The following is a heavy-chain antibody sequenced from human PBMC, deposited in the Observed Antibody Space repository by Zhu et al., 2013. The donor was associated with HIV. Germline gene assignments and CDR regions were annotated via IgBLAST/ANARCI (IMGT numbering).Heavy chain of an antibody. D-gene: IGHD2-21*02. CDR1: GGTFSSYA. CDR3: ASGGSIVVVTASDWYFDL. Sequence: QVQLVQSGAEVKKPGSSVKVSCKASGGTFSSYAISWVRQAPGQGLEWMGGIIPIFGTANYAQKFQGRVTITADKSTSTAYMELSSLRSEDTAVYYCASGGSIVVVTASDWYFDLWGRGTLVTVSS. CDR2: IIPIFGTA. V-gene: IGHV1-69*06. J-gene: IGHJ2*01.